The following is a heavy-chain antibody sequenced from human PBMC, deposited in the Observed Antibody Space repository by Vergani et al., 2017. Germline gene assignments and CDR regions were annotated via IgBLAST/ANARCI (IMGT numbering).Heavy chain of an antibody. Sequence: QITLKESGPTLVKPTQTLTLTCTFSGVSLSASAPGVAGSRKPPGKAREWLGVVYYNDEKRYTTSLHVRLTITKETSKSQVVLTMTNMDRVDTATYSCAHIQCPGRCQNAELDYWAQGTLVTVSS. CDR3: AHIQCPGRCQNAELDY. CDR2: VYYNDEK. V-gene: IGHV2-5*01. J-gene: IGHJ4*02. D-gene: IGHD2-15*01. CDR1: GVSLSASAPG.